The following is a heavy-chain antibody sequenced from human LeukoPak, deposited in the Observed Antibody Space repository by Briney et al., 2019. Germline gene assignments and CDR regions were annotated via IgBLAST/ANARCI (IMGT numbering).Heavy chain of an antibody. CDR3: ARPPIFGVVINNWFDP. CDR2: ISGTGGNT. J-gene: IGHJ5*02. Sequence: AGGSLRLSCAASGFTFSSYAMSWVRQAPGKGLEWVSGISGTGGNTYYTDSVKGRFTISRDNAKNSLYLQMNSLRAEDTAVYYCARPPIFGVVINNWFDPWGQGTLVTVSS. D-gene: IGHD3-3*01. CDR1: GFTFSSYA. V-gene: IGHV3-23*01.